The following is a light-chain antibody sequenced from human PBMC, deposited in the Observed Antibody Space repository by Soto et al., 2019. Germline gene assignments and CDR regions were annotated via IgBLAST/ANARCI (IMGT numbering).Light chain of an antibody. V-gene: IGKV1-5*03. J-gene: IGKJ5*01. CDR2: KAS. Sequence: DIQMTQSPSTLSASVGDRVTITCRASQNSRNWLAWYQQTPGKAPRLLIYKASTLENGIPSRFRGFGSETEFVLTISSLQPEDFATYFCQQYESYPTFGQGTRLE. CDR1: QNSRNW. CDR3: QQYESYPT.